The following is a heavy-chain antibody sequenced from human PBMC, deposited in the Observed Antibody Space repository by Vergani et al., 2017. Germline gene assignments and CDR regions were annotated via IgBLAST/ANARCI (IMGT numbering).Heavy chain of an antibody. CDR1: GFRVTTYY. V-gene: IGHV3-66*02. J-gene: IGHJ4*01. CDR3: TRSECSRTTCYGHYFDL. CDR2: ITIDGIT. D-gene: IGHD2/OR15-2a*01. Sequence: EVELLESGGGLAQPGGSLRVSCSAPGFRVTTYYMSWVRQAPGKGMEWVSVITIDGITSYAESVRGRFTISRDTSRNAVYLQMIILRVEDPGFYYCTRSECSRTTCYGHYFDLWGNGILVTVS.